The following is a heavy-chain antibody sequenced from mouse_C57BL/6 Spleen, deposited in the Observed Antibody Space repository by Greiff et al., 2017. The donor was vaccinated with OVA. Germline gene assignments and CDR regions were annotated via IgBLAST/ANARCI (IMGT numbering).Heavy chain of an antibody. CDR1: GYTFTSYT. CDR2: INPSSGYT. V-gene: IGHV1-4*01. CDR3: ARGSNYPLDV. D-gene: IGHD2-5*01. Sequence: VQLQQSGAELARPGASVKMSCKASGYTFTSYTMHWVKQRPGQGLEWIGYINPSSGYTKYNQKFKDKATLTADKSSSTAYMQLSSLTSEDSAVYYCARGSNYPLDVWGTGTTVTVSS. J-gene: IGHJ1*03.